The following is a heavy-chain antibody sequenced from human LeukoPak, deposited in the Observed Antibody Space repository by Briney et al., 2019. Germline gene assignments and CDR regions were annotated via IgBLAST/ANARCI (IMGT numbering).Heavy chain of an antibody. CDR1: GFTFSSYS. Sequence: GGSLRLSCAASGFTFSSYSMNWVRQAPGKGLEWVSYISSSSSTIYYADSVKGRFTISRDSAKNSLYLQMNSLRDEDTAVYYCARDSLRGYSYGYSRDFDYWGQGTLVTVSS. D-gene: IGHD5-18*01. J-gene: IGHJ4*02. V-gene: IGHV3-48*02. CDR2: ISSSSSTI. CDR3: ARDSLRGYSYGYSRDFDY.